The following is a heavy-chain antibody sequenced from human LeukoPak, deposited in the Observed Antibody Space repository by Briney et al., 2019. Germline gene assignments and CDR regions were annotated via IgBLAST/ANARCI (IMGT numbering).Heavy chain of an antibody. CDR1: GFTFDDYA. V-gene: IGHV3-9*01. CDR3: ARDQGYGVFDY. Sequence: GGSLRLSCAASGFTFDDYAMHWVRQAPGKGLEWASGISWNSGFIGYADSVKGRFTISRDNAKNSLYLQMNSLRAEDTAVYYCARDQGYGVFDYWGQGTLVTVSS. CDR2: ISWNSGFI. J-gene: IGHJ4*02. D-gene: IGHD4-17*01.